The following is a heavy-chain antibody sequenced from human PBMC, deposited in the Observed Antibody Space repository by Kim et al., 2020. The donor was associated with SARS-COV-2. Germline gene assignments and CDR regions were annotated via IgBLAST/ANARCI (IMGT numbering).Heavy chain of an antibody. J-gene: IGHJ4*02. CDR2: IDCGNGNT. V-gene: IGHV1-3*01. CDR1: GHTFTRDS. D-gene: IGHD3-16*01. Sequence: ASVKVSCKTSGHTFTRDSIHWVRQAPGQRLEWMGGIDCGNGNTIYSQKFQGRVTLSTDTSASTAYMELSILRSEDSAVYFFLGGSYFDYWGQGTLVTVPS. CDR3: LGGSYFDY.